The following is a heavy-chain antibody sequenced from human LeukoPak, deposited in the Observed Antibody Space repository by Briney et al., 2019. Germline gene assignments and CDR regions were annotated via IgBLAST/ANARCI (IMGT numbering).Heavy chain of an antibody. J-gene: IGHJ6*03. CDR2: ISGYNAIT. CDR1: GYTFSSYG. V-gene: IGHV1-18*01. D-gene: IGHD6-19*01. CDR3: ARVLSRAGIEGHMDV. Sequence: GASVKVSCKASGYTFSSYGISWVRQAPGQGLEWMGWISGYNAITETAQKVQGRLTLTTDTSTSTAYMELRTLRSDDTAVYYCARVLSRAGIEGHMDVWGKGTTVTVSS.